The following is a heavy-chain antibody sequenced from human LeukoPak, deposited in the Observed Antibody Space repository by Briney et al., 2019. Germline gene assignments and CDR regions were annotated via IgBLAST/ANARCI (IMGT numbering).Heavy chain of an antibody. Sequence: SETLSLTCTVSGGSISSGDYYWSWIRQPPGKGLEWIGYTYYSGSTYYNPSLKSRVTISVDTSKNQFSLKLSSVTAADTAVYYCARFERGYSGSEGIDYWGQGTLVTVSS. CDR1: GGSISSGDYY. J-gene: IGHJ4*02. CDR3: ARFERGYSGSEGIDY. V-gene: IGHV4-30-4*01. D-gene: IGHD5-12*01. CDR2: TYYSGST.